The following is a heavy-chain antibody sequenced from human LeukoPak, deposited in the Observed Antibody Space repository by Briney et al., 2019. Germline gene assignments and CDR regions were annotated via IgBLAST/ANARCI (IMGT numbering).Heavy chain of an antibody. CDR1: GGSISSYY. D-gene: IGHD1-26*01. CDR2: IYYSGST. J-gene: IGHJ4*02. Sequence: PSETLSLTCTVSGGSISSYYWSWIRQPPGKGLEWIGYIYYSGSTNYNPSLKSRVTISVDTSKNQFSLKLSSVTAADRAVYYCARALYFSSGLLFDYWGQGTLVTVSS. CDR3: ARALYFSSGLLFDY. V-gene: IGHV4-59*01.